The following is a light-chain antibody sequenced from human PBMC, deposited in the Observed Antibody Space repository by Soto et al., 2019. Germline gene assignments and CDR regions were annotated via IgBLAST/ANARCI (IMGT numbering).Light chain of an antibody. J-gene: IGKJ2*01. CDR1: HSVASTY. V-gene: IGKV3-20*01. CDR2: GSS. Sequence: EIVLTQSPGTLSLSPGEGATLSCRASHSVASTYLAWYQQKPGLAPRLIIYGSSNRASGTPDRFSGGGSGTDFTLTISRLEPEDFAVYYCQQYGSSSFTFGQGTELEIK. CDR3: QQYGSSSFT.